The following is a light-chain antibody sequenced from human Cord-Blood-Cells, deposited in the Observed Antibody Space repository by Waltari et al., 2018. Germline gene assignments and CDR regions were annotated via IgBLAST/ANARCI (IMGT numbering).Light chain of an antibody. CDR1: SLRSYY. CDR3: NSRDSSGNRV. V-gene: IGLV3-19*01. CDR2: GKN. J-gene: IGLJ3*02. Sequence: SSELTQDPAVSVALGQTVRITCQGDSLRSYYASWYQQKPGPAPVLVIYGKNTRPSGIPDRFSGSSSGKTASLTITGAQAEDEADYYCNSRDSSGNRVFGGGTKLTVL.